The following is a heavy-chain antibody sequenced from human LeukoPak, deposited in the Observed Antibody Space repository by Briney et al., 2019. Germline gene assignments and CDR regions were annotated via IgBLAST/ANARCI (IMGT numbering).Heavy chain of an antibody. D-gene: IGHD2-2*02. Sequence: SETLSLTCTVSGGSISSYYWSWIRQPPGKGLEWIGYIYYSGSTNYNPSLKSRVTISVDTSKNQFSLKLSSVTAADTAVYYCAREGLIVVVPAAIGSYFDYWGQGTLVTVSS. CDR1: GGSISSYY. CDR2: IYYSGST. J-gene: IGHJ4*02. CDR3: AREGLIVVVPAAIGSYFDY. V-gene: IGHV4-59*12.